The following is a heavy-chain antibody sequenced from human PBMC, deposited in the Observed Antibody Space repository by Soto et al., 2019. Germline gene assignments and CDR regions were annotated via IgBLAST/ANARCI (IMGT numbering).Heavy chain of an antibody. CDR3: ARDRRIAAAGTSAFDI. V-gene: IGHV1-18*01. D-gene: IGHD6-13*01. J-gene: IGHJ3*02. CDR2: ISAYNGNT. Sequence: GASVKVSCKASGYTFTSYGISWVRQAPGRGLEWMGWISAYNGNTNYAQKLQGRVTMTTDTSTSTAYMELRSLRSDDTAVYYCARDRRIAAAGTSAFDIWGQGTMVTVSS. CDR1: GYTFTSYG.